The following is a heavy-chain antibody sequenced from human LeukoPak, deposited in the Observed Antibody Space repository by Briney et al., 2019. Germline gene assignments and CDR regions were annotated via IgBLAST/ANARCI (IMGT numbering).Heavy chain of an antibody. Sequence: SETLSLTCTVSGGSISTGRYYWGWLRQPPGKGLEWIGNIYYSGNTYYNPSLKSRVTISIDTSKNQFSLQLSSVTAADTAVYFCARLLIVASDNYFDYWGQGTLVTVSS. V-gene: IGHV4-39*01. CDR2: IYYSGNT. CDR1: GGSISTGRYY. CDR3: ARLLIVASDNYFDY. J-gene: IGHJ4*02. D-gene: IGHD5-12*01.